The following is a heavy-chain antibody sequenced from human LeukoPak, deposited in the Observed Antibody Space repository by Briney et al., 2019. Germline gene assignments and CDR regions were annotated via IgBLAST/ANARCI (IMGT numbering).Heavy chain of an antibody. CDR3: ARIPWELLQPGAFDI. J-gene: IGHJ3*02. D-gene: IGHD1-26*01. CDR2: IYYSGST. CDR1: GGSISSSSYY. Sequence: PSETLSLTCTVSGGSISSSSYYWGWLRQPPGTGLEWIGSIYYSGSTYYNPSLKSRVTISVDTSKNQFSLKLSSVTAADTAVYYCARIPWELLQPGAFDIWGQGTMVTVSS. V-gene: IGHV4-39*01.